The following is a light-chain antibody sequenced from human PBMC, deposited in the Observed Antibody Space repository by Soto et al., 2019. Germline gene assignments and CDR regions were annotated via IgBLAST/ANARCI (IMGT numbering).Light chain of an antibody. CDR1: QDITTS. CDR3: QQYDNLPLT. V-gene: IGKV1-33*01. CDR2: DAS. Sequence: DIQITQSPSSLFASVGERVTIPSKASQDITTSLNWYQQKPGKAPKVLIYDASILETGVPSRFSGSGSGTDFTFTISSLQPEDVATYYCQQYDNLPLTFGPGTTVDIE. J-gene: IGKJ3*01.